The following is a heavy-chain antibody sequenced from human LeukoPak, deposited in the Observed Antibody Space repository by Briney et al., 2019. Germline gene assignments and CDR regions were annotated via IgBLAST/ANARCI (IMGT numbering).Heavy chain of an antibody. J-gene: IGHJ5*02. V-gene: IGHV1-46*01. Sequence: GASVKVSCKASGYTFTGYYIHWVRQAPGQGLEWMGMINPADGNTIYAQKFQGRVTMTADTSTSTVYMEVSSLSSEDMAVYYCARDPAGYCSRGSCYSNWFDPWGQGTLVTV. CDR3: ARDPAGYCSRGSCYSNWFDP. CDR1: GYTFTGYY. CDR2: INPADGNT. D-gene: IGHD2-15*01.